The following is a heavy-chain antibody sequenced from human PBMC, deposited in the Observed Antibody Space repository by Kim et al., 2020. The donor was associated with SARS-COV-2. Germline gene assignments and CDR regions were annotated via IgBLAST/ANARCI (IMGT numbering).Heavy chain of an antibody. J-gene: IGHJ5*02. CDR3: ARDNGSSSVFWFDP. Sequence: AQKFPGRVTITADESTSTAYMELSSLRSEDTAVYYCARDNGSSSVFWFDPWGQGTLVTVSS. V-gene: IGHV1-69*01. D-gene: IGHD6-6*01.